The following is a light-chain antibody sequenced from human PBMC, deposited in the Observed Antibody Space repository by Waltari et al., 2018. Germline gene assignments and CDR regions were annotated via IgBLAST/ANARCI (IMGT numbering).Light chain of an antibody. CDR3: QQRNSWPLT. CDR1: QTGNTY. CDR2: DTS. V-gene: IGKV3-11*01. Sequence: ETVLTQSTVTLSLCPRERVTLSCTGSQTGNTYSAWYQQKPCQAPRLLIYDTSNRATGIPARFSGSGSGTDFTLTISSLEPEDFAVYYCQQRNSWPLTFGGGTKVEIK. J-gene: IGKJ4*01.